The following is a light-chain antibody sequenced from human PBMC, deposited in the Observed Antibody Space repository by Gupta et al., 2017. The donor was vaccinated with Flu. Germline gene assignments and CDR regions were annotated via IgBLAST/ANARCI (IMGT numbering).Light chain of an antibody. Sequence: DIVMTQSPLSLPVTPGEPASISCRSSQSLLHSNGYNYFDWYLQKPGQSPQLLIYLGSNRASRVPDRFSGSGSGTDFTLEISRVEAEDVGVYYCMQALQTPLTFGQGTKLEIK. V-gene: IGKV2-28*01. CDR3: MQALQTPLT. CDR1: QSLLHSNGYNY. J-gene: IGKJ2*01. CDR2: LGS.